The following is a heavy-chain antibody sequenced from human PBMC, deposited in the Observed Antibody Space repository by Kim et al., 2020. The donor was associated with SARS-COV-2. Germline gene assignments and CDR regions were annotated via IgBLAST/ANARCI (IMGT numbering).Heavy chain of an antibody. Sequence: SPSFQGKVTISADKTISTAYLQWSSLKASDTAMYYCARHVLAVGPGWFDPWGQGTLVTVSS. J-gene: IGHJ5*02. V-gene: IGHV5-51*01. D-gene: IGHD6-19*01. CDR3: ARHVLAVGPGWFDP.